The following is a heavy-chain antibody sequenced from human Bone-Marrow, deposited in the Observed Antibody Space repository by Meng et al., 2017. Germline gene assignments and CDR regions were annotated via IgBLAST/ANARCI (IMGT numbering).Heavy chain of an antibody. CDR2: INHRGST. V-gene: IGHV4-34*01. CDR3: ARGPTTMAHDFDY. Sequence: HGHLQQSGAGLVKPSETLSLPCVVSGGSFSDYYWGWIRQPPGKGLEWIGEINHRGSTNYNPSLEGRATISVDTSQNNLSLRLSSVTAADSAVYYCARGPTTMAHDFDYWGQGTLVTVSS. D-gene: IGHD4-11*01. CDR1: GGSFSDYY. J-gene: IGHJ4*02.